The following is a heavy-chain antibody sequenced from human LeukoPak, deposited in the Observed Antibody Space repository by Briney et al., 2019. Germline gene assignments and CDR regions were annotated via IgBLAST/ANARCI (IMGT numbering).Heavy chain of an antibody. CDR3: ARERIAAAGTGFDY. CDR2: INHSGST. V-gene: IGHV4-34*01. Sequence: SETLSLTCAVYGGSFSGYYWSWIRQPPGKGLEWIGEINHSGSTNYNPSLKSRVTISVDTSKNQFSLKLSSVTAADTAVYYCARERIAAAGTGFDYWGQGTLVTVSS. CDR1: GGSFSGYY. D-gene: IGHD6-13*01. J-gene: IGHJ4*02.